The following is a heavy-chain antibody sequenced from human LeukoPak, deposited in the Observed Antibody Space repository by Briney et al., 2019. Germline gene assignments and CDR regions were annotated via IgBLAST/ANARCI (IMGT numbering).Heavy chain of an antibody. V-gene: IGHV3-21*04. CDR2: ISSSSSYI. CDR3: AKDKDGIAVAGTIFDY. CDR1: GFTFSSYS. Sequence: GGSLRLSCAASGFTFSSYSMNWVRQAPGKGLEWVSSISSSSSYIYYADSVKGRFTISRDNAKNSLYLQMNSLRAEDTAVYYCAKDKDGIAVAGTIFDYWGQGTLVTVSS. D-gene: IGHD6-19*01. J-gene: IGHJ4*02.